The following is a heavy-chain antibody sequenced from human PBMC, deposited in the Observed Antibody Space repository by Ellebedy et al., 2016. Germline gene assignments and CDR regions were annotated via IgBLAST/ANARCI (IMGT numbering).Heavy chain of an antibody. CDR3: AREDTDSSVV. CDR2: IYTSGST. Sequence: SETLSLXXTVSGGSISSYYWSWIRQPAGKGLEWIGRIYTSGSTNYNPSLKSRVNMSVDTSKNQFSLKLSSVTAADTAVYYCAREDTDSSVVWGQGTLVTVSS. V-gene: IGHV4-4*07. D-gene: IGHD3-22*01. J-gene: IGHJ4*02. CDR1: GGSISSYY.